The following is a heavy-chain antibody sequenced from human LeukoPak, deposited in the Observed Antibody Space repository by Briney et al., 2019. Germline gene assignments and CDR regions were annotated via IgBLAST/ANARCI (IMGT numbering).Heavy chain of an antibody. CDR2: TYYKSKWYH. V-gene: IGHV6-1*01. D-gene: IGHD2-15*01. CDR1: GDSVSNNSAA. CDR3: ARQYCSGGSCYSAVGY. Sequence: SQTLSLTCAISGDSVSNNSAAWDWIRQSPSRGLEWLGRTYYKSKWYHDYSVSVKGRLTINPDTSKNQFSLKLSSVTAADTAVYYCARQYCSGGSCYSAVGYWGQGTLATVSS. J-gene: IGHJ4*02.